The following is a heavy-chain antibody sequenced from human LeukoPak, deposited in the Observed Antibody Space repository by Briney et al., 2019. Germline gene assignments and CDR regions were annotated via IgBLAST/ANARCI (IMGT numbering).Heavy chain of an antibody. V-gene: IGHV3-30*02. J-gene: IGHJ1*01. CDR1: GFTFSSYG. D-gene: IGHD1-26*01. Sequence: GGSLRLSCAASGFTFSSYGMHWVRQAPGKGLEWVAFIRYDGSNKYYADSVKGRFTISRDNSKNTLYLQMNSLRAEDTAVYYCAKVAGGSYYKYFQHWGQGTLVTVSS. CDR2: IRYDGSNK. CDR3: AKVAGGSYYKYFQH.